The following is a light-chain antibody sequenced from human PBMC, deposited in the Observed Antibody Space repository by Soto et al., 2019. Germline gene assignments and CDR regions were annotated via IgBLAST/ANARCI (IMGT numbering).Light chain of an antibody. CDR2: EVT. J-gene: IGLJ2*01. V-gene: IGLV2-14*01. CDR3: CSYTTAAYLVV. Sequence: QSALTQPASVSGSPGQSITISCTGTHSDVGGYDYVSWYQQHPGKAPKLMIYEVTNRPSGVSDRFSGSKSGNTASLTIFGLRAEDEADYYCCSYTTAAYLVVFGGGTKVTVL. CDR1: HSDVGGYDY.